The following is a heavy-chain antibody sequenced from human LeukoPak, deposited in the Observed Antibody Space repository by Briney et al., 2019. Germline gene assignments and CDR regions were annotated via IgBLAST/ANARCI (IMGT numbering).Heavy chain of an antibody. CDR1: GGTFSSYA. CDR3: ARDYYGSGSPIYDY. Sequence: ASVKVSCKASGGTFSSYAISWVRQAPGQGLEWLGRIIPILGIANYAQKFQGRVTITADKSTSTAYMELSSLRSEDTAVYYCARDYYGSGSPIYDYWGQGNLVTVSS. J-gene: IGHJ4*02. V-gene: IGHV1-69*04. CDR2: IIPILGIA. D-gene: IGHD3-10*01.